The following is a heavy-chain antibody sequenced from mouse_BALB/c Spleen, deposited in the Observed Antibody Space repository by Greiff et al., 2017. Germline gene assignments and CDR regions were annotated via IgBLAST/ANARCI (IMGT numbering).Heavy chain of an antibody. Sequence: VQLVESGPGLVAPSQSLSITCTVSGFSLTSYGVHWVRQPPGKGLEWLGVIWAGGSTNYNSALMSRLSISKDNSKSQVFLKMNSLQTDDTAMYYCARCYGNYEGAMDYWGQGTSVTVSS. CDR3: ARCYGNYEGAMDY. D-gene: IGHD2-1*01. CDR1: GFSLTSYG. CDR2: IWAGGST. J-gene: IGHJ4*01. V-gene: IGHV2-9*02.